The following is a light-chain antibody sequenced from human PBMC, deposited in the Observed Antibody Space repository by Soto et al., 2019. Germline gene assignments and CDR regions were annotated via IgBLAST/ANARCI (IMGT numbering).Light chain of an antibody. CDR3: QQSSNWPT. J-gene: IGKJ4*01. V-gene: IGKV3-11*01. CDR2: DAS. Sequence: EIMLTQSPATLSLSPGERATLSCRASQSVSSYLAWYQQKPGQAPSLLIYDASNMATGIPARFSGSGSGTDFPLTISSLEPEDFAVYYCQQSSNWPTFGGGTKVDIK. CDR1: QSVSSY.